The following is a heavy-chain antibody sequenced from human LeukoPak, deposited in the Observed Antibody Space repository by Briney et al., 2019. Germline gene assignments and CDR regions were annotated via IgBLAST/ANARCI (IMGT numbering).Heavy chain of an antibody. D-gene: IGHD1-7*01. CDR3: ATGGGITGTTLCFDP. Sequence: SETLSLTCAVYGGSFSGYYWSWVRQPPGKGLEWIGEINHSGSTNYNPSLKSRVTISVDTSKNQFSLKLSSVTAADTAVYYCATGGGITGTTLCFDPWGQGTRVTVSS. V-gene: IGHV4-34*01. J-gene: IGHJ5*02. CDR2: INHSGST. CDR1: GGSFSGYY.